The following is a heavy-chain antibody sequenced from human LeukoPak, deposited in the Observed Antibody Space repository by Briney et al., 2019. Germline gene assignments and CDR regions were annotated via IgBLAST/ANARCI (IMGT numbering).Heavy chain of an antibody. CDR1: GFTFSSYG. Sequence: PGGSLRLSCVASGFTFSSYGMHWVRQASGKGLEWVVRIRIKANNYATAYAASVQGRFTISRDDSKTTAYLQMNSLKSEDTAVYYCTRHTIAASGTAGDCWGQGTLVTVSS. CDR2: IRIKANNYAT. D-gene: IGHD6-13*01. V-gene: IGHV3-73*01. J-gene: IGHJ4*02. CDR3: TRHTIAASGTAGDC.